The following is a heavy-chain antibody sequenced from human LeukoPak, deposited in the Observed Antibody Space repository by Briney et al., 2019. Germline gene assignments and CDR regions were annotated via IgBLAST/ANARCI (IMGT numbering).Heavy chain of an antibody. J-gene: IGHJ4*02. CDR3: ARDSATYDYFDY. V-gene: IGHV1-46*01. D-gene: IGHD4-17*01. CDR1: GYTFTTYY. Sequence: GASVKVSCKASGYTFTTYYMHWVRQAPGQGLEWMGIINPSGGSTSYAQKFQGRVTMTRDTSTSTVYMELSSLRSEDTALYYCARDSATYDYFDYWGQGTLVTVSS. CDR2: INPSGGST.